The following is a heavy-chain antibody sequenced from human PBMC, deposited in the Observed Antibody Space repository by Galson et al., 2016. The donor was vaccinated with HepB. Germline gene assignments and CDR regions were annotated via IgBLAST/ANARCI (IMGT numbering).Heavy chain of an antibody. V-gene: IGHV3-74*01. Sequence: SLRLSCAASGFTFRNHWMHWVRQAPGKGLVWISRINSDGSGTTYADSVKGRFTISRDNFNNTLYLQMNSLRAEDTAVYYCAREGAEMAVAGTAFDYWGQGTLVTVSS. CDR3: AREGAEMAVAGTAFDY. CDR1: GFTFRNHW. CDR2: INSDGSGT. J-gene: IGHJ4*02. D-gene: IGHD6-19*01.